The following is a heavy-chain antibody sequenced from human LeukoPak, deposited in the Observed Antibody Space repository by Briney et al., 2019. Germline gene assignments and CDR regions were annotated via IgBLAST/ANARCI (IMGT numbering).Heavy chain of an antibody. Sequence: KAGGSLRLSCAASGFTFSSYSMNWVRQAPGRGLEWVSSISSSSRYIYYADSVKGRFTISRDNAKNSLYLQMNSLRAEDTAVYYCARGGSDILTQHDYWGQGTLFTVSS. CDR2: ISSSSRYI. CDR3: ARGGSDILTQHDY. D-gene: IGHD3-9*01. J-gene: IGHJ4*02. CDR1: GFTFSSYS. V-gene: IGHV3-21*01.